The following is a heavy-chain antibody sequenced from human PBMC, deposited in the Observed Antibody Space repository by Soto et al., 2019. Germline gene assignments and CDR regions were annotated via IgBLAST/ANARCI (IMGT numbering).Heavy chain of an antibody. CDR2: IWYDGGNK. CDR3: ARGSGGYYYVADY. J-gene: IGHJ4*02. Sequence: QVQLVESGGGVVQPGTSLRLSCAASGLTFSSYGMHWVRQAPGKGLEWVAVIWYDGGNKYYADSVKGRFTISRDNSKNTLYLQMNSLRVKDTAVYYCARGSGGYYYVADYWGQGTLVTVSS. CDR1: GLTFSSYG. D-gene: IGHD3-22*01. V-gene: IGHV3-33*01.